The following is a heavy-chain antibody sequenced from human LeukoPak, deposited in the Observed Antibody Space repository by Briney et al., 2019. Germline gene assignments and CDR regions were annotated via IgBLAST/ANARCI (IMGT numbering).Heavy chain of an antibody. CDR2: FDPEDGET. CDR3: ATAHLFGWSGYPHPFDY. CDR1: GYTLTELS. Sequence: ASVKVSCKVSGYTLTELSMHWVRQAPGKGLEWMGGFDPEDGETIYAQKFQGRVTMTEDTSTDTAYMELSSLRSEDAAVYYCATAHLFGWSGYPHPFDYWGQGTLVTVSS. V-gene: IGHV1-24*01. J-gene: IGHJ4*02. D-gene: IGHD3-3*01.